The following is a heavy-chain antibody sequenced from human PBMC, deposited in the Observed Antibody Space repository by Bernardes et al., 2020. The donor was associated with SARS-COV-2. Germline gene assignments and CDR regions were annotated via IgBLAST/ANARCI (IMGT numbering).Heavy chain of an antibody. Sequence: GGSLRLSCAASGFPVSNHYMTWVRQAPGRGLEWVSVMYAGGDTYYADSAKGRFTISRDNSKNTVYLQMNSVRVEDTAVYFCARDYDYFYYGMDVWSQGTTVIVAS. J-gene: IGHJ6*02. CDR3: ARDYDYFYYGMDV. D-gene: IGHD3-16*01. CDR2: MYAGGDT. CDR1: GFPVSNHY. V-gene: IGHV3-53*01.